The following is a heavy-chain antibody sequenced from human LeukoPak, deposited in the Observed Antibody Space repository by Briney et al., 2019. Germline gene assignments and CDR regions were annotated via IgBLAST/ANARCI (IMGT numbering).Heavy chain of an antibody. Sequence: GRSLRLFCAASGFTFSSYGMHWVRQAPCKGLEWVAVISHDGSNKYYADSVKGRFTISRDNSKNTLYLQMNSLRAEDTAVYYCARDRGSYGSSYYFDYWGQGTLVTVSS. V-gene: IGHV3-30*03. D-gene: IGHD1-26*01. CDR3: ARDRGSYGSSYYFDY. CDR2: ISHDGSNK. CDR1: GFTFSSYG. J-gene: IGHJ4*02.